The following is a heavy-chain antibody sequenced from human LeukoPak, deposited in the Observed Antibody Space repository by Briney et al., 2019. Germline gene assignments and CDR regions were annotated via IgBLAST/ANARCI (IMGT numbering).Heavy chain of an antibody. Sequence: GESLKISCQGSGNSFNNYWISWVRQMPGKGLEWMAIIYAADSDTRYSPSFQGQVTLSVDKSISTVYLPWSSLKASDTAVYYCARHLRGLDLWGQGALVTVSS. CDR1: GNSFNNYW. CDR3: ARHLRGLDL. D-gene: IGHD3-10*01. V-gene: IGHV5-51*01. J-gene: IGHJ5*02. CDR2: IYAADSDT.